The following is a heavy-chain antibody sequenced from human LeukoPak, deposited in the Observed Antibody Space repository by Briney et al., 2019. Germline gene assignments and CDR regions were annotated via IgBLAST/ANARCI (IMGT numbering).Heavy chain of an antibody. Sequence: ASVKVSCKVSGYTLTELSMHWVRQAPGKGLEWMGGFDPEHGKTIYAQKFQGRVTMTEDTSTDTAYMELSSLRSEDTAVYYCASSEWLSTYYYYYYMDVWGKGTTVTVSS. D-gene: IGHD3-3*01. CDR1: GYTLTELS. CDR3: ASSEWLSTYYYYYYMDV. CDR2: FDPEHGKT. J-gene: IGHJ6*03. V-gene: IGHV1-24*01.